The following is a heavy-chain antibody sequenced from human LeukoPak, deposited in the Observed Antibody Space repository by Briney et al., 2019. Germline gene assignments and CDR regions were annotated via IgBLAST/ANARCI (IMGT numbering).Heavy chain of an antibody. V-gene: IGHV3-23*01. CDR3: ARTRFLDAFDI. CDR1: GFTFSSYA. CDR2: ISGSGGST. Sequence: GGSLRLSCAASGFTFSSYAMSWVRQPPGKGLDWFSAISGSGGSTYYADSVKGRFTISRDNSKNALYLQMNSLRAEDTAVYYCARTRFLDAFDIWGQGTMVTVSS. D-gene: IGHD3-3*01. J-gene: IGHJ3*02.